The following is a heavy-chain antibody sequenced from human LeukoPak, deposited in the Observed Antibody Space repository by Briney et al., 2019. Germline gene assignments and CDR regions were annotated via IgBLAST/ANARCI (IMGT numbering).Heavy chain of an antibody. V-gene: IGHV3-11*06. D-gene: IGHD2-2*02. CDR2: ISTSSDNK. CDR1: GFTFSDYF. Sequence: GGSLRLSCAASGFTFSDYFMAWIRQAPGKGLECVSHISTSSDNKNYADSVKGRFTISRDNAKNSLSLQMNSLRAEDTAVYYCARGIHKIHCTTVSCYINWFDPWGQGTLVTVSS. CDR3: ARGIHKIHCTTVSCYINWFDP. J-gene: IGHJ5*02.